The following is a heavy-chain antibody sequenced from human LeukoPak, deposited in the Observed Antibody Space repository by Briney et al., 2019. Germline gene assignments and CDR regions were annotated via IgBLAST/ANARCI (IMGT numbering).Heavy chain of an antibody. J-gene: IGHJ4*02. CDR2: ISAYNGNT. CDR3: ARDLKRGYSSGRYSWGTGSSNDY. V-gene: IGHV1-18*01. D-gene: IGHD6-19*01. Sequence: ASVKVSCKASGYTFTSYGISWVRQAPGQGLEWMGWISAYNGNTNYAQKLQGRVTMTTDTSTRTAYMELRSLRSDDTAVYYCARDLKRGYSSGRYSWGTGSSNDYWGQGTLVTVSP. CDR1: GYTFTSYG.